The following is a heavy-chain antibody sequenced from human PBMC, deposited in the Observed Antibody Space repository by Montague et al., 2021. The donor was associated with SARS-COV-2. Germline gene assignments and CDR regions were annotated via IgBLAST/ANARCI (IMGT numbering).Heavy chain of an antibody. CDR1: GFTFSSHG. V-gene: IGHV3-33*01. Sequence: SLRLSCAASGFTFSSHGMHWVRQAPGKGLEWVAVMWYDGSKENYXDSVKGRFTISRDNSEHTLYLQLNSLRAEDTAVYYCARDTYSSTSGTLDFWGRGTLVTVSS. CDR2: MWYDGSKE. CDR3: ARDTYSSTSGTLDF. J-gene: IGHJ4*02. D-gene: IGHD6-13*01.